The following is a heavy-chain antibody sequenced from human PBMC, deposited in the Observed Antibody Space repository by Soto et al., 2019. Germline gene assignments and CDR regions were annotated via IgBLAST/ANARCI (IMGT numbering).Heavy chain of an antibody. D-gene: IGHD3-10*01. V-gene: IGHV4-30-4*01. CDR1: GGSINSGDYY. CDR2: IYNSGTT. CDR3: VRGRSSEYYGSATFNFDS. Sequence: QVQLQESGPGLVKPSQTLSLTCTVSGGSINSGDYYWTWIRQPPGKGLEWIGYIYNSGTTYYNPSLKSRTTISVQTSKNQFSLTLSSVTAADTAVYYCVRGRSSEYYGSATFNFDSWGQGTLVTVSS. J-gene: IGHJ4*02.